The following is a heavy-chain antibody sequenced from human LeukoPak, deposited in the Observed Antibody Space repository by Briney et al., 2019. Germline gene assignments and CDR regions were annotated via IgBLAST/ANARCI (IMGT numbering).Heavy chain of an antibody. J-gene: IGHJ4*02. CDR3: AREKYYYGSGSYFGTSYSDY. D-gene: IGHD3-10*01. V-gene: IGHV4-59*01. CDR2: IYYSGST. CDR1: GGSISSYY. Sequence: SETLSLTCTVSGGSISSYYWSWIRQPPGKGLEWIGYIYYSGSTNYNPSLKSRVTISVDTSKNQFSLKLSSVTAADTAVYYCAREKYYYGSGSYFGTSYSDYWGQGTLVTVSS.